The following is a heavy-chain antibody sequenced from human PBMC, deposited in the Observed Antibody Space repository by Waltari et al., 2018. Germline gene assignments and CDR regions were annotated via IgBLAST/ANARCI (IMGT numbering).Heavy chain of an antibody. V-gene: IGHV4-34*01. J-gene: IGHJ4*02. D-gene: IGHD3-22*01. CDR3: ARGRYDSSGYYDY. CDR2: INHSGST. CDR1: GGSFSGYY. Sequence: QVQLQQWGAGLLKPSATLSLTCAVYGGSFSGYYWSWIRQPPGQGLEWIGEINHSGSTNYNPSLKSRVTISVDTSKNQFSLKLSSVTAADTAVYYCARGRYDSSGYYDYWGQGTLVTVSS.